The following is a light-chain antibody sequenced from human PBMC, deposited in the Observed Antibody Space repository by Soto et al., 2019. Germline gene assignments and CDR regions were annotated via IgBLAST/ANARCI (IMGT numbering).Light chain of an antibody. CDR1: QSLLHSNGYTY. CDR3: MQVLHTPPT. J-gene: IGKJ3*01. Sequence: DIVMTQSPLSLPVTPGEPASISCRSSQSLLHSNGYTYLDWYLQKPGQSPQLLIYWGSNRASGVPDRFSGSGSGTDFTLKISRVEAEDVGVYYCMQVLHTPPTFG. V-gene: IGKV2-28*01. CDR2: WGS.